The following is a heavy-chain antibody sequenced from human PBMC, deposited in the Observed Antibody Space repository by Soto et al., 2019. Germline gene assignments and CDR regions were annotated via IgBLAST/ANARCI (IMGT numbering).Heavy chain of an antibody. D-gene: IGHD5-18*01. CDR2: IRNKTNNYAT. Sequence: GGSQRLSCAASGFTFSDSAMHWVRQASGKGLEWVGRIRNKTNNYATAYIASVKGRFTISRDDSKNTVYLQMNSLKIDDTAVYFCTSRRDWTAVDPLDYWGLGTLVTVSS. CDR3: TSRRDWTAVDPLDY. V-gene: IGHV3-73*01. J-gene: IGHJ4*02. CDR1: GFTFSDSA.